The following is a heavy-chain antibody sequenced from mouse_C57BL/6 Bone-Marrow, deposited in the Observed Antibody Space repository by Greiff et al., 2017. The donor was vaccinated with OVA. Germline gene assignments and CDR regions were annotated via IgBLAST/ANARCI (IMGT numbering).Heavy chain of an antibody. CDR3: AREGLPPFAY. V-gene: IGHV5-4*01. D-gene: IGHD3-3*01. CDR1: GFTFSSYA. J-gene: IGHJ3*01. Sequence: EVKLVESGGGLVKPGGSLKLSCAASGFTFSSYAMSWVRQTPEKRLEWVATISDAGSYTYYPDNVKGRFTISRDNAKNNLYLQMSHLKSEDTAMYYCAREGLPPFAYWGQGTLVTVSA. CDR2: ISDAGSYT.